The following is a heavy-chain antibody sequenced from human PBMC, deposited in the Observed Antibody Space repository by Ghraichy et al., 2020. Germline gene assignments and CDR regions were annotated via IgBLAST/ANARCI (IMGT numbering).Heavy chain of an antibody. CDR3: VRALADVGVFDF. D-gene: IGHD3-16*01. CDR1: GFTFSDYS. CDR2: ITSGSSTR. V-gene: IGHV3-48*02. J-gene: IGHJ4*02. Sequence: GGSLRLSCTASGFTFSDYSMNWVRQTPRKGLEWVSFITSGSSTRYYADSVKGRFTISRDNAKNSLFLQMNSLRDEDTAVYYCVRALADVGVFDFWGQGTLVTVSS.